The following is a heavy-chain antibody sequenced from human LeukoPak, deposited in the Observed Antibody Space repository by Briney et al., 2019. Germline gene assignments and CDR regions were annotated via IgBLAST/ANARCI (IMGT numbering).Heavy chain of an antibody. V-gene: IGHV4-59*12. CDR3: ARSARYYYYYMDV. CDR1: GGSISSYY. Sequence: SETLSLTCTVSGGSISSYYWSWIRQPPGKGLEWIGYIYYSGSTNYNPSLKSRVTISVDTSKNQFSLKLSSVTAADTAVYYCARSARYYYYYMDVWGKGTTVTVSS. CDR2: IYYSGST. J-gene: IGHJ6*03.